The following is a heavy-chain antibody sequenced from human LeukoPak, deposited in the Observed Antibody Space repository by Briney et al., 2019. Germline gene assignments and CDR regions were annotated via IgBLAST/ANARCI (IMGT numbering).Heavy chain of an antibody. CDR1: GFSFDDYG. Sequence: PGGSLRLSCAASGFSFDDYGMSWVRQAPGKGLEWVSGINWNGGSTGYADSVKGRFTISRDNAKNSLYLQMNSLRAEDTAVYYCARDVKDFWSGTMGYWGQGTLVTVSS. CDR2: INWNGGST. V-gene: IGHV3-20*04. CDR3: ARDVKDFWSGTMGY. D-gene: IGHD3-3*01. J-gene: IGHJ4*02.